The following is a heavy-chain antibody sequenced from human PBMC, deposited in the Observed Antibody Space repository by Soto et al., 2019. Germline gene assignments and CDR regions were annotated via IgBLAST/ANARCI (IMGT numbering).Heavy chain of an antibody. CDR1: GFTLRTYT. V-gene: IGHV3-21*06. CDR2: ISISSSDR. J-gene: IGHJ4*01. CDR3: VRGMNPLF. Sequence: PRLSCAASGFTLRTYTMNWVRQAPGKGLERVSSISISSSDRYYADSVRGRFTISRDNAKNALYLQMNSLRADDTAVYFCVRGMNPLFGGQGTLVTVSS.